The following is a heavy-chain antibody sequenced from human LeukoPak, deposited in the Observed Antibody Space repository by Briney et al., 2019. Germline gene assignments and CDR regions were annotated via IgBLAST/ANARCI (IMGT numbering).Heavy chain of an antibody. J-gene: IGHJ4*02. Sequence: PSETLSLTCTVSGGSISSYYWSWIRQPPGKGLKWIGYIYYSGSTNYNPSLKSRVTISVDTSKNQFSLKLSSVTAADTAVYYCARDSPVAGGGKAFDYWGQGTLVTVSS. CDR3: ARDSPVAGGGKAFDY. CDR2: IYYSGST. CDR1: GGSISSYY. V-gene: IGHV4-59*01. D-gene: IGHD6-19*01.